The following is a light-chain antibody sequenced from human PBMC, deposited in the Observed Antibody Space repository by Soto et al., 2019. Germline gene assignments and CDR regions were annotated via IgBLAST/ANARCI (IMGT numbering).Light chain of an antibody. CDR3: QQYDNLPIT. CDR2: DAS. J-gene: IGKJ5*01. CDR1: QDIYNY. Sequence: DIHMTQSPSSLSASVGDRVTITCQASQDIYNYLNWYQQKPGKAPKLLICDASNLETGVPSRFSGSGSGTAFTFTISSLQPEDIATYYCQQYDNLPITFGQGTRLEIK. V-gene: IGKV1-33*01.